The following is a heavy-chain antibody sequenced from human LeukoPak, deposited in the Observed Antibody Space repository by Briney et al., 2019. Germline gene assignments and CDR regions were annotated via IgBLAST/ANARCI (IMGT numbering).Heavy chain of an antibody. CDR1: GGSISSGDYY. CDR2: IYYSGST. Sequence: SETLSLTCTVSGGSISSGDYYWSWIRQPPGKGLEWIGYIYYSGSTYYNPSLKSRVTISVDTSKNQFSLKLSSVTAADTAVYYCARQKRPSTVTNPYYFDYWGQGTLVTVSS. D-gene: IGHD4-17*01. V-gene: IGHV4-30-4*01. J-gene: IGHJ4*02. CDR3: ARQKRPSTVTNPYYFDY.